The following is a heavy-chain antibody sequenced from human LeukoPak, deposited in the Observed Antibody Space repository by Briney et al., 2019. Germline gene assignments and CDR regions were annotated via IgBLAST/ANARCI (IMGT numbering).Heavy chain of an antibody. CDR2: ISAYNGNT. CDR1: GYTFTGYG. D-gene: IGHD2-15*01. V-gene: IGHV1-18*01. J-gene: IGHJ4*02. Sequence: GASVKVSCKASGYTFTGYGISWVRQAPGQGLEWMGWISAYNGNTNYAQKLQGRVTMTTDTSTSTAYMELRSLRSDDTAVYCCARELPYCSGGSCYRAYYFDYWGQGTLVTVSS. CDR3: ARELPYCSGGSCYRAYYFDY.